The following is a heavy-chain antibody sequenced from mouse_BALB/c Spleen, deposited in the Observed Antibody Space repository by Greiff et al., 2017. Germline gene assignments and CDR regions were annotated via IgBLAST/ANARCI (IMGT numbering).Heavy chain of an antibody. CDR3: ARVGYYGSSSYWYFDV. V-gene: IGHV5-6-5*01. J-gene: IGHJ1*01. Sequence: EVKLQESGGGLVKPGGSLKLSCAASGFTFSSYAMSWVRQTPEKRLEWVASISSGGSTYYPDSVKGRFTISRDNARNILYLQMSSLRSEDTAMYYCARVGYYGSSSYWYFDVWGAGTTVTVSS. D-gene: IGHD1-1*01. CDR2: ISSGGST. CDR1: GFTFSSYA.